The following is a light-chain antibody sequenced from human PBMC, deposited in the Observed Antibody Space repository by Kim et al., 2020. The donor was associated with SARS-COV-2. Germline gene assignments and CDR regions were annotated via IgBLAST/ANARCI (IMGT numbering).Light chain of an antibody. J-gene: IGLJ1*01. CDR2: EVT. V-gene: IGLV2-8*01. CDR1: SGDVGGYDF. Sequence: QSALTQPPSASGSLGQSVTISCTGTSGDVGGYDFVSWYQQRPGKAPQLLIYEVTKRPSGVPDRFSGSKSGNTASLTVSGLQAEDEADYYCGSYAGIKNYVFVTGTKVTVL. CDR3: GSYAGIKNYV.